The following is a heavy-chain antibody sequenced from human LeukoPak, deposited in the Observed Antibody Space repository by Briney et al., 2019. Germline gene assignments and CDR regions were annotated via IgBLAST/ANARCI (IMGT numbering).Heavy chain of an antibody. CDR2: IRRSGSPI. J-gene: IGHJ3*02. V-gene: IGHV3-48*02. CDR1: GFTFSTYS. Sequence: GGSLRLSCAASGFTFSTYSMNWVRQAPGKGLEWVAYIRRSGSPIYYAESVKGRFTISRDNAKNSLYLEMNSLRDEDTAVYYCARSVIAVAGYDAFDIWGQGTVVTVSS. CDR3: ARSVIAVAGYDAFDI. D-gene: IGHD6-19*01.